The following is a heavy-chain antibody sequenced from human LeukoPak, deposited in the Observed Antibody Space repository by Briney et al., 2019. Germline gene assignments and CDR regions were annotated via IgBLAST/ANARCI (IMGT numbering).Heavy chain of an antibody. Sequence: ASVKVSCKASGYTFTSYGISWVRQAPGQGLEWMGWISAYNGNTNYAQKLQGRVTMTTDTSTSTAYMELRSLRSDDTAVYYCARDDVRAPSLPTWDWGQGTLVTVSS. CDR3: ARDDVRAPSLPTWD. J-gene: IGHJ4*02. D-gene: IGHD2-2*01. CDR1: GYTFTSYG. V-gene: IGHV1-18*01. CDR2: ISAYNGNT.